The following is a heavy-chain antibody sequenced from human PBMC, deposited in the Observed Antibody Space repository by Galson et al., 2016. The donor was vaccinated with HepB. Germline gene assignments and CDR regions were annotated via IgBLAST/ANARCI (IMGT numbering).Heavy chain of an antibody. D-gene: IGHD5-24*01. CDR1: GGSISNGAYF. V-gene: IGHV4-31*03. J-gene: IGHJ3*01. CDR2: IYYSGTT. Sequence: TLSLTCTVSGGSISNGAYFWTWIRQHPGKGLEWIGHIYYSGTTYYNPSLKSRITISVDTSKNQFSLKLSPVTAADTAVDYCAISRDGNNLDAFDVWGQGTMVTVSS. CDR3: AISRDGNNLDAFDV.